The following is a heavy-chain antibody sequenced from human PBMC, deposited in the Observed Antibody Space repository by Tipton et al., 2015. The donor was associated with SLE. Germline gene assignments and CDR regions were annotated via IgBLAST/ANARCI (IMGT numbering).Heavy chain of an antibody. CDR1: GASISSYY. V-gene: IGHV4-59*12. Sequence: TLSLTCTVSGASISSYYWSWIRQPPGKGLEWIGYIYYSGSTIHNPSLKSRVTMSVDTSKNQFSLKLSSVTAADTAVYYCARGRGSSSSGHYWGPGTLVTVSS. CDR3: ARGRGSSSSGHY. CDR2: IYYSGST. D-gene: IGHD6-6*01. J-gene: IGHJ4*02.